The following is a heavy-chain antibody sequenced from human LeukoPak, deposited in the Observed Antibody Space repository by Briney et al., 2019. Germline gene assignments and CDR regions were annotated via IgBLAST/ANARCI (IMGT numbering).Heavy chain of an antibody. J-gene: IGHJ4*02. CDR3: AKARESWSGYYPDY. CDR2: IWYGGSNK. CDR1: GFTFSSYG. Sequence: PGRSLRLSCAASGFTFSSYGMHWVRQAPGKGLEWVAVIWYGGSNKYYADSVKGRFTISRDNSKNTLYLQMNSLRAEDTAVYYCAKARESWSGYYPDYWGQGTLVTVSS. D-gene: IGHD3-3*01. V-gene: IGHV3-30*18.